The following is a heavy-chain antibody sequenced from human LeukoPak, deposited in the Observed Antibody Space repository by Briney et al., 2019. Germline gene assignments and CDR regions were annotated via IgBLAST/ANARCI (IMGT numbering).Heavy chain of an antibody. CDR2: INPSGGST. V-gene: IGHV1-46*01. CDR3: AREGGIAVAGTGGYFDY. D-gene: IGHD6-19*01. J-gene: IGHJ4*02. CDR1: GYTFTSYY. Sequence: ASVKVSCKASGYTFTSYYMHWVRQAPGQGLEWMGIINPSGGSTSYAQKFQGRVTMTRDTSTSTVYMELSSLRSEDTAVYYCAREGGIAVAGTGGYFDYWGQGTLVTVSS.